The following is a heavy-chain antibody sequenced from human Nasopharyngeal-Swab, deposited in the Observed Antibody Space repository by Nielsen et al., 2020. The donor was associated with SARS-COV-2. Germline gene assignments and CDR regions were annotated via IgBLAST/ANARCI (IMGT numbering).Heavy chain of an antibody. CDR3: AREPYSNYAGGFDY. D-gene: IGHD4-11*01. CDR2: IYYSGST. CDR1: GGSISSYY. J-gene: IGHJ4*02. Sequence: SETLSLTCTVSGGSISSYYWSWIRQPPGKGLEWIGYIYYSGSTNYNPSLKSRVTISVDTSKNQFSLKLSSVTAADTAVYYCAREPYSNYAGGFDYWGQGTLVTVFS. V-gene: IGHV4-59*01.